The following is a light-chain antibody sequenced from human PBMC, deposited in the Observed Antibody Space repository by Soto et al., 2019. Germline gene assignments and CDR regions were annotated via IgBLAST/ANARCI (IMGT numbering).Light chain of an antibody. V-gene: IGKV3-20*01. Sequence: EVVLTQSPGTLSLSPGERATLSCRASQSVSNNYLAWYQQKPGQAPSLLIYGASNRATGIPDRFSGSGSGTDFTLTISRLEREDFAVYYCQQYGSSGTFGQGTKVDIK. CDR1: QSVSNNY. CDR2: GAS. CDR3: QQYGSSGT. J-gene: IGKJ1*01.